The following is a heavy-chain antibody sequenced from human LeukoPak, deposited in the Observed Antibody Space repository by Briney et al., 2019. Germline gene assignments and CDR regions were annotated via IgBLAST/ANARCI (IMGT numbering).Heavy chain of an antibody. V-gene: IGHV3-21*01. CDR1: GFTFNSYS. Sequence: GGSLRLSCAASGFTFNSYSMNWVRQAPGKGLEWVSSISSSSSYIYYADSVKGRFTISRDNAKNSLYLQMNSLRAEDTAVYYCASILDIVVVPAADVGYWGQGTLVTVSS. CDR3: ASILDIVVVPAADVGY. D-gene: IGHD2-2*01. J-gene: IGHJ4*02. CDR2: ISSSSSYI.